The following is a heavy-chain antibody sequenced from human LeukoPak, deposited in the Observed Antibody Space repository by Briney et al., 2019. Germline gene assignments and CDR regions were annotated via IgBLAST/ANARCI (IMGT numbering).Heavy chain of an antibody. J-gene: IGHJ4*02. V-gene: IGHV4-34*01. CDR1: GGSFSGYY. CDR2: ISHSGST. CDR3: ARGRYSSSPRASDY. D-gene: IGHD6-13*01. Sequence: SETLSLTCAVYGGSFSGYYWSWIRQPPGKGLEWIGEISHSGSTNYNPSLKSRVTISVDTSKNQFSLKLSSVTAADTAVCYCARGRYSSSPRASDYWGQGTLVTVSS.